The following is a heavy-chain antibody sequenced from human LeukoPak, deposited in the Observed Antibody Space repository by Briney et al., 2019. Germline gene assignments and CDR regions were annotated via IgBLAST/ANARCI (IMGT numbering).Heavy chain of an antibody. CDR2: ISYSGST. CDR1: GGSISNYY. Sequence: SETLSLTCTVSGGSISNYYWSWIRQPPGKGLEWIGYISYSGSTDHNPSLKSRVTISVDTSKNQFSLRLSSVTAADTAVYYCARGGYEARSYYFDYWGQGTLVTVSS. D-gene: IGHD5-12*01. V-gene: IGHV4-59*13. J-gene: IGHJ4*02. CDR3: ARGGYEARSYYFDY.